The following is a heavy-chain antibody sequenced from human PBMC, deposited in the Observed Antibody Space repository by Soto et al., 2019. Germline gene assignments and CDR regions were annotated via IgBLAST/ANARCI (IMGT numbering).Heavy chain of an antibody. V-gene: IGHV3-30*18. CDR3: AKDLLSGSYKQLSSMAPEY. J-gene: IGHJ4*02. CDR2: ISYDGSNK. D-gene: IGHD1-26*01. Sequence: VGSLRLSCAASGFTFSSYGMHWVRQAPGKGLEWVAVISYDGSNKYYADSVKGRFTISRDNSKNTLYLQMNSLRAEDTAVYYCAKDLLSGSYKQLSSMAPEYWGPGTLVTVSS. CDR1: GFTFSSYG.